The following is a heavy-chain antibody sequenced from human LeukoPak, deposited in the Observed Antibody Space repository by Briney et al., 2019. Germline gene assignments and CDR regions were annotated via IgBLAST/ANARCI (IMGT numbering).Heavy chain of an antibody. Sequence: GGSLRLSCAASGFGFTNYAMSWVRQAPGKGLEWVSSISSSSSYIYYADSVKGRFTISRDNAKNSLYLQMNSLRAEDTAVYYCARADSSSYDYWGQGTLVTVSS. CDR2: ISSSSSYI. CDR3: ARADSSSYDY. CDR1: GFGFTNYA. V-gene: IGHV3-21*01. D-gene: IGHD6-13*01. J-gene: IGHJ4*02.